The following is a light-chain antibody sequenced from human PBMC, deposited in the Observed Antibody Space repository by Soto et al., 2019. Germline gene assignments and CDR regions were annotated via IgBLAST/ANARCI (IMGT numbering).Light chain of an antibody. Sequence: EIVCTQSPGTLSLSPGERATLSCRASQSVSSTYLAWYQQKPGQAPRLLIYGASSRATGIPDRFSGSGSGTDFTLTIRGLEPEDAALYYCQQYGSSPRTFGQGTKVDIK. CDR1: QSVSSTY. CDR3: QQYGSSPRT. V-gene: IGKV3-20*01. CDR2: GAS. J-gene: IGKJ1*01.